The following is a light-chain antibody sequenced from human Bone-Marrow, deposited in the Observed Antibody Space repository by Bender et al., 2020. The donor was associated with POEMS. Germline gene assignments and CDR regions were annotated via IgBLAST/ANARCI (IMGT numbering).Light chain of an antibody. V-gene: IGLV2-23*02. Sequence: QSALTQPASVSGSPGQSITISCTGTSSDVGTWNLVSWYQQHPGKAPRLIIYDVINRPSGVSYRFSGSKSGNTASLTISGLQAEDEADYYCCSYASSTTYVFGTGTKVTV. CDR2: DVI. CDR1: SSDVGTWNL. CDR3: CSYASSTTYV. J-gene: IGLJ1*01.